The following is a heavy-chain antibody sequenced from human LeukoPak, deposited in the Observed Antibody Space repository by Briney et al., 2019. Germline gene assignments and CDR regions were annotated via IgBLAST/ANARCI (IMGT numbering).Heavy chain of an antibody. J-gene: IGHJ5*02. CDR3: ARDEISRYSYGYWFDP. CDR2: INPSGGST. CDR1: GYTFTSYY. Sequence: ASVKVSCKASGYTFTSYYMHWVRQAPGQGLEWMGIINPSGGSTSYAQKFQGRVTMTRDTSTSTVYMELSSLRPEDTAVYYCARDEISRYSYGYWFDPWGQGTLVTVSS. D-gene: IGHD5-18*01. V-gene: IGHV1-46*01.